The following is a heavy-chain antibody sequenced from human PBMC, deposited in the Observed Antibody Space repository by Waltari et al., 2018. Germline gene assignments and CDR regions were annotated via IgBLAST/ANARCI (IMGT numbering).Heavy chain of an antibody. CDR3: ARHAKEGNLDSSGYYYYFDY. CDR1: GGSCSGYY. Sequence: QVQLQQWGAGLLKPSETLSLTCAVYGGSCSGYYWSWIRQPPGKGLEWIGDINHSGRTNDNPSLKIRVTISVDTAKNQFSLKLSSVTAADTAVYYCARHAKEGNLDSSGYYYYFDYWGQGTLVTVSS. V-gene: IGHV4-34*01. J-gene: IGHJ4*02. D-gene: IGHD3-22*01. CDR2: INHSGRT.